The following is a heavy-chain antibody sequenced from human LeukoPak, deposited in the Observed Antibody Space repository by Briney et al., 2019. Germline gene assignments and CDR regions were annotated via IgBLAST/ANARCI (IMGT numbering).Heavy chain of an antibody. J-gene: IGHJ4*02. CDR2: ISSSGSTI. D-gene: IGHD6-19*01. CDR1: GFTFSSYE. CDR3: ATTLHTSSSFDY. V-gene: IGHV3-48*03. Sequence: PGGSLRLSCAASGFTFSSYEMNWVRQAPGKGLEWVSYISSSGSTIYYADSVKGRFTISRDNAKNSLYLQMNSPRAEDTAVYYCATTLHTSSSFDYWGQGTLVTVSS.